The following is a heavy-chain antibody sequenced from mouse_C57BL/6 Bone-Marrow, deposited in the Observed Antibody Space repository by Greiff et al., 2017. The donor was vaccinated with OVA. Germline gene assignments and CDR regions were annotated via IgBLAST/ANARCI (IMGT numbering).Heavy chain of an antibody. Sequence: VKLMESGPGLVQPSQSLSITCTVSGFSLTSYGVHWVRQPPGKGLEWLGVIWSGGSTDYNAAFISRLSISKDNSKSQVFFKMNSLQADDTAIYYCAKGLLLFAYWGQGTLVTVSA. CDR3: AKGLLLFAY. J-gene: IGHJ3*01. V-gene: IGHV2-4*01. D-gene: IGHD2-3*01. CDR2: IWSGGST. CDR1: GFSLTSYG.